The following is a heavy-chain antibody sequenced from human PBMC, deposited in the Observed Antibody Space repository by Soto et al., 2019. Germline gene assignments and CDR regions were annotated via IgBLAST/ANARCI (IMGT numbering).Heavy chain of an antibody. CDR1: GYTFTSYY. V-gene: IGHV1-46*01. J-gene: IGHJ4*02. CDR3: ARWNSSGYMDY. D-gene: IGHD6-25*01. CDR2: IIPTVGHT. Sequence: QVQLVQSGAEVKKPGASVKVSCKASGYTFTSYYMHWVRQAPGQGLEWMGVIIPTVGHTTYAQNFQGRLTLTRDMSTSTVYMELSSLRPEDTAVYFCARWNSSGYMDYWGQGTLVTVSS.